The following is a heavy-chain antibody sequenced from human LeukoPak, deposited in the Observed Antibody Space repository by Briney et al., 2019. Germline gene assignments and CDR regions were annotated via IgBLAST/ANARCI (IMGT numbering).Heavy chain of an antibody. CDR1: GGSISIYY. D-gene: IGHD1-7*01. Sequence: PSESLSLTCAVSGGSISIYYWGWIRHPPGGGVEWGGYIYTSGSTNYNPSPKSQVTISGDTSKNQFSLKPSPVTAADTAVYYCASWDGTVGGFDYWGQGTLVTVSS. CDR2: IYTSGST. J-gene: IGHJ4*02. CDR3: ASWDGTVGGFDY. V-gene: IGHV4-4*09.